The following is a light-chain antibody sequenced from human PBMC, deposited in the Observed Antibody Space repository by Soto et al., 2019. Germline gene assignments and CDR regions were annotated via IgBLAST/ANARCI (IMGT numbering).Light chain of an antibody. V-gene: IGKV1-5*01. CDR1: QHINTW. CDR3: QQYHSYPYT. CDR2: DAS. Sequence: DIQMTQSPYTLSASEGDRVTITCRASQHINTWLAWYQQKSGKAPKLLMYDASSLESGVPSRFSGSSSGTEFTLTISSVQPGDFATYYCQQYHSYPYTFGQGTKLEIK. J-gene: IGKJ2*01.